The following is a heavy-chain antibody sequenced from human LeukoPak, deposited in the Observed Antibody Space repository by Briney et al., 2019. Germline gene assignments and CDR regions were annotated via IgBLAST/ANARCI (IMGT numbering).Heavy chain of an antibody. J-gene: IGHJ4*02. D-gene: IGHD2/OR15-2a*01. Sequence: SETLSLTCTGSGGSISSYYWSWIRQPPGKGLEWIAYISDIGSINYNPSLTSRVTISLDTSKNQFSLKPSSVTAADTAVYYCAGHHPRNTVDFWGQGTLVTVSS. V-gene: IGHV4-59*08. CDR2: ISDIGSI. CDR3: AGHHPRNTVDF. CDR1: GGSISSYY.